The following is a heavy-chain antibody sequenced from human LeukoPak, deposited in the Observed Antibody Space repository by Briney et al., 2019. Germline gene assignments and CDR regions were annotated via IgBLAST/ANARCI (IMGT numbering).Heavy chain of an antibody. CDR2: ISAYNGNT. V-gene: IGHV1-18*01. D-gene: IGHD2-2*01. CDR1: GGTFSSYA. CDR3: ARGAYCSSTSCPFDY. J-gene: IGHJ4*02. Sequence: ASVKVSCKASGGTFSSYAISWVRQAPGQGLEWMGWISAYNGNTNYAQKLQGRVTMTTDTSTSTAYMELRSLRSDDTAVYYCARGAYCSSTSCPFDYWGQGTLVTVSS.